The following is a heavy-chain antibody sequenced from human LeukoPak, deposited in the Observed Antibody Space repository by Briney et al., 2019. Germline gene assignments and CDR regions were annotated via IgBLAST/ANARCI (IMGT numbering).Heavy chain of an antibody. Sequence: PSETLSLTCTVSGGSGISNIYYWGWIRQPPGRGLEWIGSVYHSGNTYYNPSLKSRLTISLDTSNNQFSLKLTSATAADTAVYFCARIGGDMRADSWGQGTLVIVSS. CDR3: ARIGGDMRADS. CDR2: VYHSGNT. D-gene: IGHD4-17*01. CDR1: GGSGISNIYY. V-gene: IGHV4-39*01. J-gene: IGHJ4*02.